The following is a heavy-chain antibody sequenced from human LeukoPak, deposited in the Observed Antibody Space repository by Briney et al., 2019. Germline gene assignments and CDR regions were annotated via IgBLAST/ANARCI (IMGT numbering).Heavy chain of an antibody. V-gene: IGHV4-34*01. D-gene: IGHD1-26*01. CDR2: IHHNGST. CDR1: GGSFSGYY. CDR3: AGVGDTTGTFEY. Sequence: SETLSLTCAVFGGSFSGYYWSWIRQLPGKGLEWIGEIHHNGSTNYNPSLKSRVTISVDTSKKQFSLKLSSVTAADTALYYCAGVGDTTGTFEYWGQGTLVTVSS. J-gene: IGHJ4*02.